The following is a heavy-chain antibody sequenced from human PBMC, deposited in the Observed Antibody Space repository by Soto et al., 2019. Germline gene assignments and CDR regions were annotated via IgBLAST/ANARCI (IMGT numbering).Heavy chain of an antibody. CDR3: TTGIVDIVATITPHKVY. Sequence: GGSLRLSCAASGFTFSNAWMSWVRQAPGQGLEWVGRIKSKPDGGTTDYAAPVKGRFTISRDDSKNTLYLQMNSLKTEDTAVYYCTTGIVDIVATITPHKVYWGQGTLVTVSS. CDR1: GFTFSNAW. CDR2: IKSKPDGGTT. D-gene: IGHD5-12*01. V-gene: IGHV3-15*01. J-gene: IGHJ4*02.